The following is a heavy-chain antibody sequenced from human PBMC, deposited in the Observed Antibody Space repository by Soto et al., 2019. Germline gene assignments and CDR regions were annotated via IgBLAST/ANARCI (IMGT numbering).Heavy chain of an antibody. CDR3: ARGYCSSTSCYYYYYMDV. CDR2: IYHSGST. V-gene: IGHV4-4*02. D-gene: IGHD2-2*01. J-gene: IGHJ6*03. Sequence: QVQLQESGPGLVKPSGTLSLTCAVSSGSISSSNWWSWVRQPPGKGLEWIGEIYHSGSTNYNPSLQSRVTISVDKAKNQFSLKLSSVTAADTAVYYCARGYCSSTSCYYYYYMDVWGKGTTVTVSS. CDR1: SGSISSSNW.